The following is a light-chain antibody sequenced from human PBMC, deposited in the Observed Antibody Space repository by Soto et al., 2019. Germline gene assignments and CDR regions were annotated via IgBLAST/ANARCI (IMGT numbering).Light chain of an antibody. CDR1: QDIKSH. V-gene: IGKV1-9*01. J-gene: IGKJ5*01. CDR3: QRVNVYPIT. CDR2: PAS. Sequence: DIQLTQSPYFLSASVGYRFNIDCGASQDIKSHLAWYQQKPGKPTKLLIYPASTLQSGVPSRFSGSGSGTEFTLTISSLQPEDFATYHCQRVNVYPITCGKGQRRAIK.